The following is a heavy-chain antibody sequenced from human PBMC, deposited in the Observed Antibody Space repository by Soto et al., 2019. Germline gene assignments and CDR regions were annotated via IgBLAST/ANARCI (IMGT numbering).Heavy chain of an antibody. CDR1: GFTFSSYA. Sequence: GGSLRLSCAASGFTFSSYAMSLVRQAPGKGLEWVSAISGSGGSTYYADSVKGRFTISRDNSKNTLYLQMNSLRAEDTAVYYCAKVSYDSSGYPLDYWGQGTLVTVSS. V-gene: IGHV3-23*01. CDR3: AKVSYDSSGYPLDY. J-gene: IGHJ4*02. D-gene: IGHD3-22*01. CDR2: ISGSGGST.